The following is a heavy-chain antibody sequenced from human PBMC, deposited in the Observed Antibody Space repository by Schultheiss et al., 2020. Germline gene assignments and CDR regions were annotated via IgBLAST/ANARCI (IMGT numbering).Heavy chain of an antibody. J-gene: IGHJ4*02. CDR2: INSDGSST. V-gene: IGHV3-74*01. CDR3: AREPPYHGIDC. CDR1: GFTFSSYW. Sequence: GGSLRLSCAASGFTFSSYWMQWVRQAPGRGLVWVSRINSDGSSTTYADSVKGRFTISRDNAKNTLYLQMNSLTVEDTAVYYCAREPPYHGIDCWGQGTLVTVSS. D-gene: IGHD1-14*01.